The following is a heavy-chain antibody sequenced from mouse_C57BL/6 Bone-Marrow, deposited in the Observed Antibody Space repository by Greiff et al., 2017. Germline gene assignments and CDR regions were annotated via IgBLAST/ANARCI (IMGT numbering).Heavy chain of an antibody. CDR3: TPGGRC. Sequence: VQLQQSGAELVRPGASVKLSCTASGFNIKDDYMHWVKQRPEQGLEWIGWIDPENGDTEYASKFQGKATITADTSSHTAYLQPSSLPSEDTAVYYFTPGGRCWGQGTTRTGSS. CDR2: IDPENGDT. CDR1: GFNIKDDY. V-gene: IGHV14-4*01. J-gene: IGHJ2*01.